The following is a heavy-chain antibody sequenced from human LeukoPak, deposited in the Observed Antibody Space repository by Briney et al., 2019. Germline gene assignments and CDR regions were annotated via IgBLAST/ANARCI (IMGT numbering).Heavy chain of an antibody. D-gene: IGHD2-21*02. V-gene: IGHV5-51*01. Sequence: GESLKISCKGSGYSFINYWNGWVRQMPRKGLEWMGIIFPGDSDTRYSPSFQGQVTISADKSITTAYLQWSSLKASDTAMYYCARHFGRDPYFDYWGQGTLVTVSS. CDR3: ARHFGRDPYFDY. J-gene: IGHJ4*02. CDR1: GYSFINYW. CDR2: IFPGDSDT.